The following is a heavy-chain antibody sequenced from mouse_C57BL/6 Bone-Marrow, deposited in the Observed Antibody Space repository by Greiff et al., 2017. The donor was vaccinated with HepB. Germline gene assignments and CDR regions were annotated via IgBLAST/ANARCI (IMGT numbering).Heavy chain of an antibody. CDR2: IYPGSGST. CDR3: ARCPDSDGSSYWYFDV. CDR1: GYTFTSYW. V-gene: IGHV1-55*01. J-gene: IGHJ1*03. Sequence: QVQLQQPGAELVKPGASVKMSCKASGYTFTSYWITWVKQRPGQGLEWIGDIYPGSGSTNYNEKFKSKATLTVDTSSSTAYMKLSSLTSEDSAVYYCARCPDSDGSSYWYFDVWGTGTTVTVSS. D-gene: IGHD1-1*01.